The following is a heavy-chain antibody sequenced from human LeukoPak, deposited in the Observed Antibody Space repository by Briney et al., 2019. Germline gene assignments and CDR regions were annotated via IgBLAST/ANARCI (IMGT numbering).Heavy chain of an antibody. Sequence: GGSLRLSCAASGFTVSSNYMSWVRQAPGKGLEWVSGISWNSGSIGYADSVKGRFTISRDNAKNSLYLQMNSLRAEDTAVYYCARNYGDSHYWGQGTLVTVSS. CDR1: GFTVSSNY. D-gene: IGHD4-17*01. V-gene: IGHV3-9*01. CDR3: ARNYGDSHY. J-gene: IGHJ4*02. CDR2: ISWNSGSI.